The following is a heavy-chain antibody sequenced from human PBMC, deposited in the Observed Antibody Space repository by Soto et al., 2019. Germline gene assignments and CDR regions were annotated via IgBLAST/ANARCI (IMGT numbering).Heavy chain of an antibody. CDR1: GDSISSGGYS. J-gene: IGHJ5*02. V-gene: IGHV4-30-2*01. D-gene: IGHD4-17*01. Sequence: SETLSLTCAVSGDSISSGGYSWSWIRQPPGKGLEWIGYIYHSGSAYYNPSLKSRVTISVDRSKNQFSLKLSSVTAADTAVYYCARFYGDYYNWFDPWGQGTLVTVSS. CDR3: ARFYGDYYNWFDP. CDR2: IYHSGSA.